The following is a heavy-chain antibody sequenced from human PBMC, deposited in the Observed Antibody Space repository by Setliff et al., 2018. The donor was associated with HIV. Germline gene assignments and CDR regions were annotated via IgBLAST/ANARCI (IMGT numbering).Heavy chain of an antibody. CDR2: IWYDGSKK. Sequence: PGGSLRLCCAASGFTFNSYAMHWVRQAPGKGLEWVAVIWYDGSKKYYGDSVKGRFTISRDKSKNTLYLQMDSLRAEDTAAYYCAKDSSSGYYYYYLDVWGKGTTVTVSS. J-gene: IGHJ6*03. V-gene: IGHV3-33*03. D-gene: IGHD6-6*01. CDR1: GFTFNSYA. CDR3: AKDSSSGYYYYYLDV.